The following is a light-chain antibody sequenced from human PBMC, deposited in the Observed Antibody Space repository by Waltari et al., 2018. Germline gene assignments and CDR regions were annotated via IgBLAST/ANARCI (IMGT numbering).Light chain of an antibody. CDR1: PSAVCGSDV. CDR3: SSYTSGGTHV. CDR2: AVG. V-gene: IGLV2-14*01. J-gene: IGLJ1*01. Sequence: QSAPTQPASVPGSPGQSIPTSCTGTPSAVCGSDVVSWYQHPPGRAPKLMIYAVGYRPSGVSNRFYGSKSGNTASLTISGLQAEDEADYYCSSYTSGGTHVFGTGTKATVL.